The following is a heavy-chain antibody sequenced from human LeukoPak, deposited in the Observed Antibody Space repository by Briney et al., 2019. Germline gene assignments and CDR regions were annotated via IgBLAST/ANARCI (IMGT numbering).Heavy chain of an antibody. CDR3: TKDPNGDYVGAFDP. Sequence: GGSLRLSCAASGFSFSSFAMTWVRQAPGKGLEWVSSITAGHYPTYNTDSVKGRFTISRDNSKNTLYLQMNSLRADDTAVYYCTKDPNGDYVGAFDPWGQGTLVTVSS. D-gene: IGHD4-17*01. V-gene: IGHV3-23*01. CDR2: ITAGHYPT. CDR1: GFSFSSFA. J-gene: IGHJ5*02.